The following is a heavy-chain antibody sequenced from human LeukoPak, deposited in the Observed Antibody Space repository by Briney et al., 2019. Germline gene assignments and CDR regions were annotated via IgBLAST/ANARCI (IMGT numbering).Heavy chain of an antibody. Sequence: GASVKVSCKASGYTFTSYGISWVRQAPGQGLEWMGWISAYNGNTNYAQKLQGRVTMTTDTSTSTAYMELRSLRSDDTAVYYCAREHCSSTSCHTADYWGQGTLVTASS. CDR3: AREHCSSTSCHTADY. D-gene: IGHD2-2*02. CDR2: ISAYNGNT. V-gene: IGHV1-18*01. CDR1: GYTFTSYG. J-gene: IGHJ4*02.